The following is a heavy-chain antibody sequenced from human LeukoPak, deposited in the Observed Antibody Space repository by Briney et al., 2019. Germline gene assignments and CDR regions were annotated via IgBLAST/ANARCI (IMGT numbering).Heavy chain of an antibody. CDR3: ARDPPLYY. CDR2: IYSGGNT. Sequence: GRSLRLSCVASGFTFSSYGMHWVRQAPGKGLEWVSVIYSGGNTYYADSVKGRFTISKDNSKNTLYLQMNSLRAEDTAVYYCARDPPLYYWGQGTLVTVSS. CDR1: GFTFSSYG. J-gene: IGHJ4*02. V-gene: IGHV3-NL1*01.